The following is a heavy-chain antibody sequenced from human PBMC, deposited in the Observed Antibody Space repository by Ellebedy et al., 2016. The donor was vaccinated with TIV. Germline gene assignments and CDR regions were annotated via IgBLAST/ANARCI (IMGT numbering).Heavy chain of an antibody. D-gene: IGHD6-19*01. CDR3: AGDSRWLESYYYYGMDV. CDR1: GFTFSSYA. Sequence: GGSLRLSCAASGFTFSSYAMHWVRQAPGKGLEWVAIISYDGSNKYYADSVKGRFTISRDNSKNTLYLQMNSLRAEDTAVYYCAGDSRWLESYYYYGMDVWGQGTTVTVSS. J-gene: IGHJ6*02. CDR2: ISYDGSNK. V-gene: IGHV3-30-3*01.